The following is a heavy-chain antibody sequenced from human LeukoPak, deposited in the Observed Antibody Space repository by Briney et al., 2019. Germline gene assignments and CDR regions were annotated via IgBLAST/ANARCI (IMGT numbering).Heavy chain of an antibody. J-gene: IGHJ4*02. CDR3: AKAVQGIVGATWYYFDY. CDR2: IRWNSGSI. CDR1: GFTFDDYA. Sequence: GGSLRLSCAASGFTFDDYAMHWVRQAPGKGLEWVSGIRWNSGSIGYADSVKGRLTISRDNAKNSLYLQMNSLRAEDTALYYCAKAVQGIVGATWYYFDYWGQGTPVTVSS. D-gene: IGHD1-26*01. V-gene: IGHV3-9*01.